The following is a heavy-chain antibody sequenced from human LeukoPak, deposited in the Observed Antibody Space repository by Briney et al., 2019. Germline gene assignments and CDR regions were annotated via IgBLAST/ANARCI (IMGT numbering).Heavy chain of an antibody. CDR3: ARVRAPTVTTDWFDP. CDR2: IKQDGSEK. D-gene: IGHD4-17*01. V-gene: IGHV3-7*03. CDR1: GFTFSSYW. Sequence: GGSLRLSCAASGFTFSSYWMSWVRQAPGKGLEWVANIKQDGSEKYYVDSVKGRFTISRDNAKKSLYLQMNSLRAEDTAVYYCARVRAPTVTTDWFDPWGQGTLVTVSS. J-gene: IGHJ5*02.